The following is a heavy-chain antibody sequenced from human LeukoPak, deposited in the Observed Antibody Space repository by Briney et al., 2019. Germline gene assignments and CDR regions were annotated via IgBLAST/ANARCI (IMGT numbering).Heavy chain of an antibody. J-gene: IGHJ4*02. CDR1: GFTFSNYW. V-gene: IGHV3-7*01. Sequence: GGSLRLSCATSGFTFSNYWMSWGRQAPGKGLEWVANIKQDGSEIHYVDSVKGRFTISRDNAKNSLYLQMNSLRAEDTAVYFCAHSGSYFDYWGQGTLVTVSS. CDR2: IKQDGSEI. D-gene: IGHD1-26*01. CDR3: AHSGSYFDY.